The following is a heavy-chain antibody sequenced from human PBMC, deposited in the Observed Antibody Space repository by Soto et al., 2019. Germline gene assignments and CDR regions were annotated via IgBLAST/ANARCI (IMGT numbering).Heavy chain of an antibody. V-gene: IGHV1-3*01. CDR2: INAGNGNT. CDR1: GYTFTSYA. D-gene: IGHD5-12*01. J-gene: IGHJ4*02. CDR3: ARDAADGYNSGDY. Sequence: ASVKVSCKASGYTFTSYAMHWVRQAPGQRLEWMGWINAGNGNTKYSQKFQGRVTITRDTSASTAYMELSSLRSEDTAVYYCARDAADGYNSGDYWGQGTLVTVSS.